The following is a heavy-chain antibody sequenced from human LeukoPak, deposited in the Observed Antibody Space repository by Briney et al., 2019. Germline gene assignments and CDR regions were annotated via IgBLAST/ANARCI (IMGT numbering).Heavy chain of an antibody. D-gene: IGHD6-13*01. V-gene: IGHV1-69*04. CDR1: GGTFSSYA. CDR2: IIPILGIA. J-gene: IGHJ4*02. CDR3: ARDRGIAAAPRTFDY. Sequence: GSSVKVSCKASGGTFSSYAISWVRQAPGQGLEWMGRIIPILGIANYAQKFQGRVTITADKSTSTAYMELSSLRSEDTAVYYCARDRGIAAAPRTFDYWGQGTLVTVSS.